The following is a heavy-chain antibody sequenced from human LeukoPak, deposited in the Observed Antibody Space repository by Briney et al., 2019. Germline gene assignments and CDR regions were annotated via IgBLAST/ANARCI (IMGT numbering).Heavy chain of an antibody. J-gene: IGHJ6*02. Sequence: GASLRVSCKASGGTLSTYSISWVRQAPGQGLEWMGGIIPIFNTINYAQRLQGRVTHTADESTNTAYMELSSLRAEDTAVYYCARGLSRWSTPTSSYYYRMDVWGQGTTVAVSS. D-gene: IGHD4-23*01. CDR3: ARGLSRWSTPTSSYYYRMDV. V-gene: IGHV1-69*13. CDR1: GGTLSTYS. CDR2: IIPIFNTI.